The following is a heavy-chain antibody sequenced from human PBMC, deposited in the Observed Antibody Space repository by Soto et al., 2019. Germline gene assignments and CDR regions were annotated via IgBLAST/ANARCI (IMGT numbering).Heavy chain of an antibody. J-gene: IGHJ6*02. Sequence: GGSLRLSCAASGFTFSSYWMSWVRQAPGKGLEWVANIKQDGSEKYSVDSVKGRFTISSDNAKNSLYLQMNSLRAEDTAVYYCARDAITMVRGVITPGGMDVCGQGPTVTVS. D-gene: IGHD3-10*01. CDR1: GFTFSSYW. V-gene: IGHV3-7*03. CDR3: ARDAITMVRGVITPGGMDV. CDR2: IKQDGSEK.